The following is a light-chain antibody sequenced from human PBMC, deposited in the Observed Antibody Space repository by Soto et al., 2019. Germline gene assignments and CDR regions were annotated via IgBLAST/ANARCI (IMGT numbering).Light chain of an antibody. CDR2: DAS. CDR3: HQYAWSRQP. Sequence: EIVLTQSPGTLSLSPGERATLSCRASQSVPKNYLAWYQQEPVRAPRLLMYDASTRATGIPDRFSGSGSGKDLTLTICRLEPEDFSVYYCHQYAWSRQPFGQGIKVEIK. CDR1: QSVPKNY. J-gene: IGKJ1*01. V-gene: IGKV3-20*01.